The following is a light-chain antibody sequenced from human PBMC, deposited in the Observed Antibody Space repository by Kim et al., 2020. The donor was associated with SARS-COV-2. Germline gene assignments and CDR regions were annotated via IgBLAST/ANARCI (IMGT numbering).Light chain of an antibody. V-gene: IGLV2-11*01. J-gene: IGLJ3*02. CDR1: SSDVGGYNS. Sequence: QSALTQPRSVSGSPGQSVTISCTGTSSDVGGYNSVSWYQQHPGKAPKLMIYDVSKRPSGFPDLFSGSQSADTASLTISGLQTEDEADYYCCSYAGSWVFGGGTQLTVL. CDR3: CSYAGSWV. CDR2: DVS.